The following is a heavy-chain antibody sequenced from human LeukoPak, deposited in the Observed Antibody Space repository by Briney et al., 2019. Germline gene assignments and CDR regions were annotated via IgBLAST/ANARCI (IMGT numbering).Heavy chain of an antibody. V-gene: IGHV7-4-1*02. CDR3: ARGGYSYGPKDYYYYYMDV. D-gene: IGHD5-18*01. CDR2: INTNTGNP. J-gene: IGHJ6*03. Sequence: ASVKVSCKASGYTFTSYAINWVRQAPGQGLEWMGWINTNTGNPTYAQGLTGRFVFSLDTSVSTAYLQISSLQAEDTAVYYCARGGYSYGPKDYYYYYMDVWGKGTTVTVSS. CDR1: GYTFTSYA.